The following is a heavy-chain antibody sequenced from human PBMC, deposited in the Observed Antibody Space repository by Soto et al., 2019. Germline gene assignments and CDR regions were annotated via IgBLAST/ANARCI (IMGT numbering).Heavy chain of an antibody. CDR3: AKPPGPNWGFDYFDY. CDR1: GFTFSSYA. D-gene: IGHD7-27*01. CDR2: ISGSGGST. J-gene: IGHJ4*02. V-gene: IGHV3-23*01. Sequence: GGSLRLSCAASGFTFSSYAMSWVRQAPGKGLEWVSAISGSGGSTYYADSVKGRFTISRDNSKNTLYLQMNSLGAEDTAVYYCAKPPGPNWGFDYFDYWGQGTLVTVSS.